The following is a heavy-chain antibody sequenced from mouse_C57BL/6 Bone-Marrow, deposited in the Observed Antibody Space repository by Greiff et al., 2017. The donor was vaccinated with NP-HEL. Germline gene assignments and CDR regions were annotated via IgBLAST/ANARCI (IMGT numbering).Heavy chain of an antibody. D-gene: IGHD1-1*01. V-gene: IGHV1-81*01. CDR1: GSTFTSYG. J-gene: IGHJ2*01. Sequence: QVQLQQSGAELARPGASVKLSCKASGSTFTSYGISWVKQRTGQGLEWIGEIYPRSGHTYYNEKFTCKATLTADKSSSTAYMELSSLTSEDSAVYFCASIPYYGSSPYYFDYWGQGTTLTVSS. CDR3: ASIPYYGSSPYYFDY. CDR2: IYPRSGHT.